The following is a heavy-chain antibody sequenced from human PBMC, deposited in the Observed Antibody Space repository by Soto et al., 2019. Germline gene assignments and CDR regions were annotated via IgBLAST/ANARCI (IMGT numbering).Heavy chain of an antibody. V-gene: IGHV5-51*01. J-gene: IGHJ6*02. Sequence: PGESLKISCKISGYRFSSFWIAWVRQKPGKGLEWMGIIYPGDATTIYSPSFQGRLTISVDMSISTAHLQWYDLKASDSAMYYCARPQSYSGGDYYYGMDVWGQGTTVTVSS. CDR1: GYRFSSFW. CDR2: IYPGDATT. D-gene: IGHD2-15*01. CDR3: ARPQSYSGGDYYYGMDV.